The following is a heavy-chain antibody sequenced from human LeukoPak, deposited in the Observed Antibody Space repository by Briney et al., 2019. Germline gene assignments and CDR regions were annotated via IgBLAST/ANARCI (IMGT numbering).Heavy chain of an antibody. V-gene: IGHV1-69*04. CDR2: IIPILGIA. Sequence: ASVKVSCKASGGTFSSYAISWVRQAPGQGLEWMGRIIPILGIANYAQKFQGRVTITADKSTSTAYMELSSLRSEDTAVYYCARGSGSFLSFDYWGQGTLVTVSS. CDR1: GGTFSSYA. J-gene: IGHJ4*02. CDR3: ARGSGSFLSFDY. D-gene: IGHD1-26*01.